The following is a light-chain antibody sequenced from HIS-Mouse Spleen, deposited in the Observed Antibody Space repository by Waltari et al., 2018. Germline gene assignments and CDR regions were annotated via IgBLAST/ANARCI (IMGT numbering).Light chain of an antibody. V-gene: IGLV2-23*01. J-gene: IGLJ3*02. CDR1: SSDVGSYNL. CDR3: CSYAGSSTWV. Sequence: QSALTQPASVSGSPGQSITIPCTGTSSDVGSYNLVSWYQQHPGKAPKLMIYEGSKRRSGGSNRFSRATSGNTASLAISGLQAEDEADYYCCSYAGSSTWVFGGGTKLTVL. CDR2: EGS.